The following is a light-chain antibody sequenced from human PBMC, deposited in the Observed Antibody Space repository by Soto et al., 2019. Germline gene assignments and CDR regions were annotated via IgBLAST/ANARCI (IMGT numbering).Light chain of an antibody. CDR2: EHN. J-gene: IGLJ2*01. Sequence: NFMLTQPHSVSESPGETVTISCTRTSGGIANNYVQWYQQRPGSAPTIVIYEHNQRPSGIPDRFSGSTDGSSSSASLTISGLQTEDEADYYFQSYDSSFVLFGVGTKLTVL. CDR1: SGGIANNY. CDR3: QSYDSSFVL. V-gene: IGLV6-57*04.